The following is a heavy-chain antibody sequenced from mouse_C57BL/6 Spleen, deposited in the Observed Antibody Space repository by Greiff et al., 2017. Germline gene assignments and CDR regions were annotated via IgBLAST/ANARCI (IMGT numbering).Heavy chain of an antibody. V-gene: IGHV7-1*01. CDR2: SSNKANDYTT. Sequence: EVQRVESGGGLVQSGRSLRLSCATSGFTFSDFYMEWVRPAPGTGLEWLAASSNKANDYTTEYSASVKGRFIVSRDTSQSILYRQMNALRAEDTAIYYCARDDAAAWFAYWGQGTLVTVSA. J-gene: IGHJ3*01. CDR3: ARDDAAAWFAY. CDR1: GFTFSDFY.